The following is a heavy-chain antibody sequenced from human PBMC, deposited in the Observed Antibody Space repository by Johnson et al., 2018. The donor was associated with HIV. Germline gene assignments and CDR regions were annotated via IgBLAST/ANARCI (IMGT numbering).Heavy chain of an antibody. J-gene: IGHJ3*02. CDR1: GFTFSSYG. D-gene: IGHD4-17*01. CDR2: ISYDANNK. Sequence: VQLVESGGGVVQPGRSLRLSCVGSGFTFSSYGMHWVRQAPGKGLEWVAVISYDANNKYYADSVKGRFTISRDNSKNTLYLQMNSLRDEDTAVYYCARRTVTALFDIWGQGTLVTVSS. CDR3: ARRTVTALFDI. V-gene: IGHV3-30*12.